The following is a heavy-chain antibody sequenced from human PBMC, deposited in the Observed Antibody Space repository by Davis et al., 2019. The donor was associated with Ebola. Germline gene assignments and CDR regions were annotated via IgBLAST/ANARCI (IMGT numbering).Heavy chain of an antibody. CDR3: ARLWAAAGTGGTYYYYYYGMDV. Sequence: SETLSLTCAVYGGSFSSYYWGWIRQPPGKGLEWIGSIYYSGSTYYNPSLKSRVTISVDTSKNQFSLKLSSVTAADTAVYYCARLWAAAGTGGTYYYYYYGMDVWGQGTTVTVSS. CDR2: IYYSGST. J-gene: IGHJ6*02. V-gene: IGHV4-39*01. D-gene: IGHD6-13*01. CDR1: GGSFSSYY.